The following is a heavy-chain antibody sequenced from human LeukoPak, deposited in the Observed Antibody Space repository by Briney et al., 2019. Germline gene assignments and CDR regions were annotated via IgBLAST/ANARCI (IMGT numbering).Heavy chain of an antibody. J-gene: IGHJ4*02. CDR1: GFTFSSYG. Sequence: GGSLRLSCAASGFTFSSYGMNWVRQGPGMGLEWVSGISGSSGTTYYADSVKGRFTISRDNSKTTLYLQLTSLRVEDTATYYCAKDVPPGRESFDYWGQGTVVTVSS. D-gene: IGHD2-2*01. CDR2: ISGSSGTT. V-gene: IGHV3-23*01. CDR3: AKDVPPGRESFDY.